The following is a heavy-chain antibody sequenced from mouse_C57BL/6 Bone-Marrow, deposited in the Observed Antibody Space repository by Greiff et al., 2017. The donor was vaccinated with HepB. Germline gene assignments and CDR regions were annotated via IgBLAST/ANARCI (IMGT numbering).Heavy chain of an antibody. CDR3: APVDYGSSNGYYDAMDD. CDR1: GYSFTDYK. Sequence: EVQGVESGPELVKPGASVKISCKASGYSFTDYKMNWVKQSNGKGLEWIGVINPNYGTTSYNQKFKGKATLTVDKSSSTAYMQLNSLTSEDSAVYYCAPVDYGSSNGYYDAMDDWGQGTSVTVSS. V-gene: IGHV1-39*01. J-gene: IGHJ4*01. D-gene: IGHD1-1*01. CDR2: INPNYGTT.